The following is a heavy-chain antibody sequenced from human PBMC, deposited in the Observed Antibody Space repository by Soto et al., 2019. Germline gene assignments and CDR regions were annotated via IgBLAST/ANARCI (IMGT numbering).Heavy chain of an antibody. Sequence: VKISDARSVDEVCRYWWCWVRPTKGKGLEWMGIIFPRDSDTKYNPSLQGQVSISADNSVATAYLHLSSLKPSDSAIYYCARHLYPHANGNLCVDFSGQ. D-gene: IGHD2-2*01. V-gene: IGHV5-51*01. CDR3: ARHLYPHANGNLCVDF. CDR1: VDEVCRYW. CDR2: IFPRDSDT. J-gene: IGHJ3*01.